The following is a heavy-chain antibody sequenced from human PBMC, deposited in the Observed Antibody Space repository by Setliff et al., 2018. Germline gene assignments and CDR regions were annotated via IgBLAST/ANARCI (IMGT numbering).Heavy chain of an antibody. Sequence: PGGSLRLSCAASGFPFSTYWLNWVRQAPGKGLEWVSSITSGGTYVYYADSLKGRFTISRDNAKNSLYLQINSLRAEDTALYYCARVGVGSAAGAFEYWGQGRLVTVSS. CDR3: ARVGVGSAAGAFEY. CDR2: ITSGGTYV. J-gene: IGHJ4*02. CDR1: GFPFSTYW. D-gene: IGHD6-13*01. V-gene: IGHV3-21*01.